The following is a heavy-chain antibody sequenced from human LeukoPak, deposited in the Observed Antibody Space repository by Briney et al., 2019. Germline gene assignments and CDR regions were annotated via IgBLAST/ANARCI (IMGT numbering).Heavy chain of an antibody. D-gene: IGHD4-23*01. Sequence: PGGSLRLSCAASEFTFSSYSMNWVRQAPGKGLEWVSSISSSSSYIYYADSVKGRFTISRDNAKNSLYLQMNSLRAEDTAVYYCARGLYGGTSTAFDIWGQGTMVTVSS. CDR1: EFTFSSYS. J-gene: IGHJ3*02. CDR3: ARGLYGGTSTAFDI. CDR2: ISSSSSYI. V-gene: IGHV3-21*01.